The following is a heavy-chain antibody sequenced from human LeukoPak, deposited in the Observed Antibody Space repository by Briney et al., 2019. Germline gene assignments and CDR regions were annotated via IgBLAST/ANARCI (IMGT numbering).Heavy chain of an antibody. D-gene: IGHD7-27*01. CDR3: ARDRLTGAKYCFYFGMDV. Sequence: GGSLRLSCEASGFTFSSYAIHWVRQAPGKGLEWVAVISYDGGNKYYADSVKGRFTISRDNSKNTLFLQMNSLRAEDTAVYYCARDRLTGAKYCFYFGMDVWGQGTTVTVSS. CDR2: ISYDGGNK. V-gene: IGHV3-30-3*01. CDR1: GFTFSSYA. J-gene: IGHJ6*02.